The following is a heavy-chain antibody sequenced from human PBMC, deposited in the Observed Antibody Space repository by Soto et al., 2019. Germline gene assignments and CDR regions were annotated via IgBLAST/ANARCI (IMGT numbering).Heavy chain of an antibody. D-gene: IGHD3-10*01. V-gene: IGHV4-59*08. CDR2: IYYSGST. Sequence: PSETVSLTSTVSGGSISSYYWSWMRQPPGKGLEWIGYIYYSGSTNYNPSLKSRVTISVDTSKNQFSLKLSSVTAADTAVYYCARRGITMVRGVIIAAFDIWGQGTMVT. CDR3: ARRGITMVRGVIIAAFDI. J-gene: IGHJ3*02. CDR1: GGSISSYY.